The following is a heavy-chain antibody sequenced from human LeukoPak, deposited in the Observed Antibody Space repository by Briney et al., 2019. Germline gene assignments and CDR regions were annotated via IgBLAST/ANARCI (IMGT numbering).Heavy chain of an antibody. V-gene: IGHV3-74*01. CDR2: INSDGSST. J-gene: IGHJ6*01. CDR3: ARFGGGDWLYNYGMDV. CDR1: GFTFSSYW. Sequence: PGGSLRLSCAASGFTFSSYWMHWVRQAPGKGLVWVSRINSDGSSTSYADSVKGRFTISRDNAKNTLYLQMNSLRAEDTAVYYCARFGGGDWLYNYGMDVWGPRDHGHRLL. D-gene: IGHD2-21*02.